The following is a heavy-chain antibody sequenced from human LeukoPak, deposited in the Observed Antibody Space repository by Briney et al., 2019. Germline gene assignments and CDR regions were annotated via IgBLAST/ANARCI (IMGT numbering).Heavy chain of an antibody. J-gene: IGHJ4*02. D-gene: IGHD3-10*01. CDR2: IESKTDGGTT. Sequence: PGGSLRLSCAASGFSFSDAWMSWVRQIPGKGLEWVGRIESKTDGGTTDYAAPVKGRFTISRDDSTDTLYLQMNSLKSEDTAVYYCTTYGSGRKFDYWGQGILVTVSS. CDR3: TTYGSGRKFDY. CDR1: GFSFSDAW. V-gene: IGHV3-15*04.